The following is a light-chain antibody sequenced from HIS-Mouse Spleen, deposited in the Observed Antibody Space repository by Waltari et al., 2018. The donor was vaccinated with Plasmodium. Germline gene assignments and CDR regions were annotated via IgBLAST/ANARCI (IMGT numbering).Light chain of an antibody. CDR2: DAS. J-gene: IGKJ4*01. CDR3: QQFNSYPLT. CDR1: QVISSA. V-gene: IGKV1-13*02. Sequence: AIQLTQSPSSLSASVGDRVTITCRASQVISSALAWDQQKPGKAPKLLIYDASSLESGVPSRFSGSGSGTDFTLTISSLQPEDFATYYCQQFNSYPLTFGGGTKVEIK.